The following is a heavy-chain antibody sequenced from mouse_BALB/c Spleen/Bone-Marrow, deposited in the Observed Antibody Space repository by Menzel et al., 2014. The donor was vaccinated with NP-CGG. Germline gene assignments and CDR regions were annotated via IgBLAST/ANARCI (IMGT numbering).Heavy chain of an antibody. Sequence: QVQLQQPGAELARPGASVKMSCKASGYTFXNYTMHWVKQRPGQGLEWIGYINPSSGYTNYNQKFKDTATLTADKSSSAAYMQLSSLTSADSAVYYCARGKTGFYGMDYWGQGASVTVSS. CDR2: INPSSGYT. J-gene: IGHJ4*01. CDR3: ARGKTGFYGMDY. V-gene: IGHV1-4*01. CDR1: GYTFXNYT. D-gene: IGHD4-1*01.